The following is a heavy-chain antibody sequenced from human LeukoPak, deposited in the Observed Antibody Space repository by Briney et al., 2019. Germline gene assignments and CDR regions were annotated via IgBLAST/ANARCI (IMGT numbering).Heavy chain of an antibody. V-gene: IGHV4-34*01. CDR2: INHSGST. CDR1: GGPFSSYY. CDR3: TGVTPESSGWYRPFDY. Sequence: SEPLSLTCAVYGGPFSSYYWSWIRQPPGKGLEWIGEINHSGSTNYNPSLKSRVTISVDTSKNQFSLKLSSVTAADTAVYYCTGVTPESSGWYRPFDYWGQGTQVTVSS. D-gene: IGHD6-19*01. J-gene: IGHJ4*02.